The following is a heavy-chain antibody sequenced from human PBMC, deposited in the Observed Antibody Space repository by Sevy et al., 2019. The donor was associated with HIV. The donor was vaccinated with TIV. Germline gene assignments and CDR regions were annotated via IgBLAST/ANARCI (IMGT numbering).Heavy chain of an antibody. D-gene: IGHD3-9*01. CDR1: GFSLSTSGVG. CDR2: IYWDDDK. V-gene: IGHV2-5*02. J-gene: IGHJ5*02. Sequence: SGPTLVNPTQTLTLTCTFSGFSLSTSGVGVGWIRQPPGKALEWLALIYWDDDKRYSPSLKSRLTITMDTSKNQVGLTMTNMDPVDTATYYCVHRPENYDILTGYLPNWFDPWGQGTLVTVSS. CDR3: VHRPENYDILTGYLPNWFDP.